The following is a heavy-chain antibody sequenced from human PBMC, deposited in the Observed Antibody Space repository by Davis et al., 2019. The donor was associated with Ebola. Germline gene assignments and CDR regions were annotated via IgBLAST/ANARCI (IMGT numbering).Heavy chain of an antibody. D-gene: IGHD3-22*01. CDR2: IIPIFGTA. V-gene: IGHV1-69*13. Sequence: SVKVSCKASGGIFSSYAISWVRQAPGQGLEWMGGIIPIFGTANYAQKFQGRVTITADESTSTAYMELSSLRSEDTAVYYCARGYDSSGYYYDYYYGMDVWGQGTTVTVSS. CDR3: ARGYDSSGYYYDYYYGMDV. CDR1: GGIFSSYA. J-gene: IGHJ6*02.